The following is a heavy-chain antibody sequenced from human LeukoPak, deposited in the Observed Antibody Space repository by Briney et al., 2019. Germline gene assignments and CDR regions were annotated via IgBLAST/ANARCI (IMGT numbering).Heavy chain of an antibody. J-gene: IGHJ4*02. Sequence: SETLSPTCAVSGGSISSGGYSWSWIRQPPGKGLEWIGYIYHSGSTYYNPSLKSRVTISVDRSKNQFSLKLSSVTAADTAVYYCARAEGSGSYFFDYWGQGTLVTVSS. D-gene: IGHD3-10*01. CDR2: IYHSGST. CDR1: GGSISSGGYS. V-gene: IGHV4-30-2*01. CDR3: ARAEGSGSYFFDY.